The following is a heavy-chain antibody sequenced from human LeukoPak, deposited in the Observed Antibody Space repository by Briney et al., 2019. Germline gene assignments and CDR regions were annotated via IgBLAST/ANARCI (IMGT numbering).Heavy chain of an antibody. CDR2: IYYSGTT. Sequence: PSETLSLTCTVSGGSISSSSYYWDWIRQPPGMRLEWIGSIYYSGTTYYNPSLKSRVTISVDTSKNQFSLKLSSVTAADTAVYYCARTLSRGARHPFQHWGQGTLVTVSS. D-gene: IGHD6-6*01. V-gene: IGHV4-39*01. J-gene: IGHJ1*01. CDR1: GGSISSSSYY. CDR3: ARTLSRGARHPFQH.